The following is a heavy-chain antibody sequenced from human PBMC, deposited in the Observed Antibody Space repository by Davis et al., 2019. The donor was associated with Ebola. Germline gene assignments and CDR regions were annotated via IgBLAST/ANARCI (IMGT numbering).Heavy chain of an antibody. CDR3: ARETHLSGDFDWLDLWYFDY. CDR2: ISSSSSTI. V-gene: IGHV3-48*02. D-gene: IGHD3-9*01. CDR1: GFTFSSYS. J-gene: IGHJ4*02. Sequence: GESLKISCAASGFTFSSYSMNWVRQAPGKGLEWVSYISSSSSTIYYADSVKGRFTISRDNAKNSLYLQMNSLGDEDTAVYYCARETHLSGDFDWLDLWYFDYWGQGTLVTVSS.